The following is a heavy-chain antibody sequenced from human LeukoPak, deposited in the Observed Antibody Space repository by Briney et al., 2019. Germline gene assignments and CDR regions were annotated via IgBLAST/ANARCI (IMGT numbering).Heavy chain of an antibody. CDR1: GYTFTGYY. Sequence: EASVKVSCKASGYTFTGYYMHWVRQAPGQGLEWMGWINPNSGGTNYAQKSQGRVTMTRDTSISTAYMELSRLRSDDTAVYYCARDVDCSSTSCYTRFDPWGQGTLVTVSS. D-gene: IGHD2-2*02. V-gene: IGHV1-2*02. CDR2: INPNSGGT. J-gene: IGHJ5*02. CDR3: ARDVDCSSTSCYTRFDP.